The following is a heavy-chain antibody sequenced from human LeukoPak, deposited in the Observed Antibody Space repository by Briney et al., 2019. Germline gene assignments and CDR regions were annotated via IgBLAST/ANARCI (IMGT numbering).Heavy chain of an antibody. Sequence: SETLSLTCAVYGGSFSGYYWSWIRQPPGKGLEWIGEINHSGSTNYNPSLKSRVTISVDTSKNQFSLKLSSVTAADTAVYYCARNGVLLAAPNHWYFDLWGRGTPVTVSS. CDR2: INHSGST. CDR1: GGSFSGYY. D-gene: IGHD3-3*01. J-gene: IGHJ2*01. V-gene: IGHV4-34*01. CDR3: ARNGVLLAAPNHWYFDL.